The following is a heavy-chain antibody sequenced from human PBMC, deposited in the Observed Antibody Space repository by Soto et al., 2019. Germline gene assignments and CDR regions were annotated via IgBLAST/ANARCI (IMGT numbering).Heavy chain of an antibody. CDR1: GDSVSSNSAA. CDR3: ARGGYDFGDYYYYGMDV. J-gene: IGHJ6*02. CDR2: TYYRSKWYN. Sequence: SQTLSLTCAISGDSVSSNSAAWNWIRQSPSRGLEWLGRTYYRSKWYNYYAVSVKSRITINPDTSKNQFSLQLNSVTSEDTAVYYCARGGYDFGDYYYYGMDVWGQGTTVTVSS. V-gene: IGHV6-1*01. D-gene: IGHD5-12*01.